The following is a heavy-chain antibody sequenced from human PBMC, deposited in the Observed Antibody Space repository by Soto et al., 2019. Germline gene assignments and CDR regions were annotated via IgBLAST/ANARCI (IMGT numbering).Heavy chain of an antibody. J-gene: IGHJ4*02. CDR1: GFSLDSRGKC. CDR2: IYWDGES. Sequence: SGPTLVNPTQTLTLTCTFSGFSLDSRGKCVGWIRQSPGKALEWLAIIYWDGESRYNPLLRRRLTLTEVTSKNQVVLTMTNMDHNDTATYYCAHRDSTGTTTYFDSWGQGIPVTVSS. CDR3: AHRDSTGTTTYFDS. D-gene: IGHD1-1*01. V-gene: IGHV2-5*02.